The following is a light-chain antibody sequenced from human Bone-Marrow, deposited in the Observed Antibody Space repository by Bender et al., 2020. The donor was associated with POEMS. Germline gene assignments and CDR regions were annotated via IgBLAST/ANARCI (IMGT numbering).Light chain of an antibody. J-gene: IGLJ2*01. V-gene: IGLV2-14*03. CDR1: SSDVGGYNS. Sequence: QSALAQPASVSGSPGQSVTITCTGTSSDVGGYNSVSWYQQHPGKAPKLIISDVIDRPSGVSDRFSGSKSGNTASLTISGLQSEDEADYHCSSYTSTSTLVFGGGTKLTVL. CDR2: DVI. CDR3: SSYTSTSTLV.